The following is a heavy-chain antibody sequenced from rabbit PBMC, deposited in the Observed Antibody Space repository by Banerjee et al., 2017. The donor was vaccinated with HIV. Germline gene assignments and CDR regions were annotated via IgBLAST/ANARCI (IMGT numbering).Heavy chain of an antibody. Sequence: QEQLEESGGDLVKPEGSLTLTCTASGFSFSSRHWICWVRQAPGKGLEWITCIYAGSSGTTYYASWAKGRFTISKASWTTVTLQMTSLTAADTASYFCARDLAGVIGWNFNLWGQGTLVTVS. V-gene: IGHV1S45*01. CDR3: ARDLAGVIGWNFNL. J-gene: IGHJ4*01. D-gene: IGHD4-1*01. CDR1: GFSFSSRHW. CDR2: IYAGSSGTT.